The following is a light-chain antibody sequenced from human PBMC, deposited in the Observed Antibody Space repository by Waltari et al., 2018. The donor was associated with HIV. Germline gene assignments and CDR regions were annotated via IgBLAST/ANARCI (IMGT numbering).Light chain of an antibody. V-gene: IGKV1-8*01. CDR1: RDIDTH. CDR3: QQYHDSPQT. CDR2: GAS. J-gene: IGKJ1*01. Sequence: ATRMTQSPPSVSAATGDTLTITCRASRDIDTHLAWYQHKPGSSPHLLIYGASTLQKGVPARFNGSGSGTSFSLTVTCLQSEDFATYFCQQYHDSPQTFGQGTTV.